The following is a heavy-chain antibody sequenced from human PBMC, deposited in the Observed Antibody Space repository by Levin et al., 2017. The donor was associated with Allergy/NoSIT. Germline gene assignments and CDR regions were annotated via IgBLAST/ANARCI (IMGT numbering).Heavy chain of an antibody. CDR1: GGSVSGYY. J-gene: IGHJ4*02. CDR2: INQSGTT. D-gene: IGHD3-22*01. CDR3: ARGQRSDYYDASGFYYVFDH. V-gene: IGHV4-34*01. Sequence: SETLSLTCAVYGGSVSGYYWSWIRQPPGKGLEWIGEINQSGTTNYNPSIKSRVTMSIDTSTAQFSLRLSSVTAADTAVYYCARGQRSDYYDASGFYYVFDHWGQGTLVTVSS.